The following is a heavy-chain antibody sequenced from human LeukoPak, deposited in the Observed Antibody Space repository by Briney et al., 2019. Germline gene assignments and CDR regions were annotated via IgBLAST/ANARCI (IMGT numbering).Heavy chain of an antibody. CDR3: ARGSGSYDY. J-gene: IGHJ4*02. Sequence: PGGSLRLSCAASGFTFSSYSMNWVRQAPGKGLEWVSSISSSSSYIYYADSVKSRFTISRDNAKNALYLQMTSLSAEDTAVYYCARGSGSYDYWGQGTLVTVSS. D-gene: IGHD3-10*01. CDR1: GFTFSSYS. CDR2: ISSSSSYI. V-gene: IGHV3-21*01.